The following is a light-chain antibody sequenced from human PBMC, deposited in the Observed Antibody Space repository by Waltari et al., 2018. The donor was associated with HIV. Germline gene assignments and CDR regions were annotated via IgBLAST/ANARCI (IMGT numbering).Light chain of an antibody. Sequence: QSVLTQTPSASGTPGQRVTISCSGSTSDIGNNYVYWFHQCPGTPPKVLIYKNDQRPSGVCDRFADSKSGTSASRAISGLRTEDESDFYCAAWDDIRSGWIFGGGTKLTVL. CDR3: AAWDDIRSGWI. J-gene: IGLJ2*01. CDR2: KND. CDR1: TSDIGNNY. V-gene: IGLV1-47*01.